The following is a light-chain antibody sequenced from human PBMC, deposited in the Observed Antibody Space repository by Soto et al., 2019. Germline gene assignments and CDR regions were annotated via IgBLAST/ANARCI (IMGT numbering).Light chain of an antibody. CDR3: AAWDDSLNGPNYV. V-gene: IGLV1-36*01. CDR2: YDD. CDR1: SSNIGNNA. Sequence: QSVLTQPPSVSEAPRQRVTISNSGSSSNIGNNAVNWYQQLPGKAPKLLIYYDDLLPSGVSDRFSGSKSGTSASLAISGLQSEDEADYYCAAWDDSLNGPNYVFGTGTKVTVL. J-gene: IGLJ1*01.